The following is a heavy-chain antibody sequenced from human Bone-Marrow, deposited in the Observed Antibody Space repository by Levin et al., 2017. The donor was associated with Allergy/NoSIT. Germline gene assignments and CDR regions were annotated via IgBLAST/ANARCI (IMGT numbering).Heavy chain of an antibody. CDR1: GYTFSSYW. J-gene: IGHJ4*02. D-gene: IGHD5-12*01. V-gene: IGHV5-51*01. Sequence: GESLKISCKGFGYTFSSYWIAWVRQMPGKGLEWMGIIYPGDSDTRYSPSFQGQFTISADKSIYTAYLQWSGLKASDTAMYYCVRLGDSGYDWRAYFDYWGQGTLVTVSS. CDR3: VRLGDSGYDWRAYFDY. CDR2: IYPGDSDT.